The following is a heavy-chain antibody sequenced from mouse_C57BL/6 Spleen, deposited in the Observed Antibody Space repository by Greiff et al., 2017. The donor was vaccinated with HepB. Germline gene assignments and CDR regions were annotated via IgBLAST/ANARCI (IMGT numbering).Heavy chain of an antibody. V-gene: IGHV5-17*01. CDR3: ARSAMVGNYFDY. D-gene: IGHD1-1*02. CDR1: GFTFSDYG. J-gene: IGHJ2*01. CDR2: ISSGSSTI. Sequence: EVKVVESGGGLVKPGGSLKLSCAASGFTFSDYGMHWVRQAPEKGLEWVAYISSGSSTIYYADTVKGRFTIARDNAKNTLFLQMTSLRSEDTAMYYCARSAMVGNYFDYWGQGTTLTVSS.